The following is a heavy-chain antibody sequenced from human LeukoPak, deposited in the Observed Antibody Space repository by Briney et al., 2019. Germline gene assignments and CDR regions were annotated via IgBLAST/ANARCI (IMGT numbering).Heavy chain of an antibody. D-gene: IGHD3-22*01. Sequence: GGSLRLSCAASGFTFSSYGMHWVRQAPGKGLEWVAFIRYDGSNKYYADSVKGRFTISRDNSKNSLYLQMNSLRAEDTAVYYCAKDWSHYYDSSGYYSYYFDYWGQGTLVTVSS. CDR2: IRYDGSNK. J-gene: IGHJ4*02. CDR1: GFTFSSYG. CDR3: AKDWSHYYDSSGYYSYYFDY. V-gene: IGHV3-30*02.